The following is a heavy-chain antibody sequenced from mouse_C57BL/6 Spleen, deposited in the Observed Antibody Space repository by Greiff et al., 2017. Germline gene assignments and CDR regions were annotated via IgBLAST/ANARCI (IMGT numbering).Heavy chain of an antibody. V-gene: IGHV14-4*01. CDR3: SPYGSSYGFAY. CDR1: GFNIKDDY. J-gene: IGHJ3*01. Sequence: EVQLVESGAELVRPGASVKLSCTASGFNIKDDYMHWVKQRPEQGLEWIGWIDPENGDTEYASLLQGKATITADTSSNTAYLQLSSLTSEDNAVYYCSPYGSSYGFAYWGQGTLVTVSA. CDR2: IDPENGDT. D-gene: IGHD1-1*01.